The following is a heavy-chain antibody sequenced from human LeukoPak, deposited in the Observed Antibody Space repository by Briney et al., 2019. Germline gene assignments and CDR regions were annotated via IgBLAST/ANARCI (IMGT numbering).Heavy chain of an antibody. CDR1: GYTFTSYA. D-gene: IGHD3-22*01. J-gene: IGHJ4*02. CDR3: AREGDSSGYYALVDY. CDR2: INTNTGNP. V-gene: IGHV7-4-1*02. Sequence: ASVKVSCKASGYTFTSYAMNWVRQAPGQGLGWMGWINTNTGNPTYAQGFTGRFVFSLDTSVSTAYLQISSLKAEDTAVYYCAREGDSSGYYALVDYWGQGTLVTVSS.